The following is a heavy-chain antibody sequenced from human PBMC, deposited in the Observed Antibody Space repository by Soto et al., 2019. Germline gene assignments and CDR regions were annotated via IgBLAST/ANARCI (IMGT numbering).Heavy chain of an antibody. CDR2: IRPSGGRT. V-gene: IGHV1-46*01. CDR1: GYTFTSYA. Sequence: GASVKVSFKASGYTFTSYAIHWVRQAPGQGLEWLGIIRPSGGRTEYAQRFQGRVTMTRDTSTSTVYMELTSLTSEDTAVYYCAREPNESYYFDYWGQGTLVTVSS. CDR3: AREPNESYYFDY. D-gene: IGHD5-18*01. J-gene: IGHJ4*02.